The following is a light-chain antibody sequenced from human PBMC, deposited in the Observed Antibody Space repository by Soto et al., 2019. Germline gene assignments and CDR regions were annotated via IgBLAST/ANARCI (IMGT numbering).Light chain of an antibody. CDR1: QSIANF. CDR2: DAS. CDR3: QQYEDLPLS. Sequence: DVLMTQSPSSLSASVGDRVIITCKANQSIANFLNWFQHKPGEAPKLLISDASHLELGVPSRFSGSRSGTDFVLDISNLQSEDVATYFCQQYEDLPLSFGGGTKVDI. J-gene: IGKJ4*01. V-gene: IGKV1-33*01.